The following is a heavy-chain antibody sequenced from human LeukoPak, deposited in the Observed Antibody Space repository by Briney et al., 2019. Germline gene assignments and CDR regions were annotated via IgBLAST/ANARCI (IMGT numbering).Heavy chain of an antibody. Sequence: PGGSLRLSCAASGFTFSSHWMHWVRQAPGKGLVWVSRINSDGSSISYADSVKGRFTISRDNSKSMLYLQMNSLRPEDTAVYYCARGEDGFWSGYVEHWGQGTLVTVSP. CDR1: GFTFSSHW. CDR2: INSDGSSI. J-gene: IGHJ1*01. CDR3: ARGEDGFWSGYVEH. V-gene: IGHV3-74*01. D-gene: IGHD3-3*01.